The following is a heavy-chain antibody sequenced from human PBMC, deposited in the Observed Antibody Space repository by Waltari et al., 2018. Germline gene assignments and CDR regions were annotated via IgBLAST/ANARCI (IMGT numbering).Heavy chain of an antibody. V-gene: IGHV4-61*01. J-gene: IGHJ5*02. CDR1: GGSVSSGRYY. D-gene: IGHD6-19*01. CDR3: ARGRLPGIAVAGSNWFDP. Sequence: QVQLQESGPGLVKPSETLSLTCTVSGGSVSSGRYYWSWIRQPPGKGLEWIGYIYYSGSTNYNPSLKSRVTISVDTSKNQFSLKLSSVTAADTAVYYCARGRLPGIAVAGSNWFDPWGQGTLVTVSS. CDR2: IYYSGST.